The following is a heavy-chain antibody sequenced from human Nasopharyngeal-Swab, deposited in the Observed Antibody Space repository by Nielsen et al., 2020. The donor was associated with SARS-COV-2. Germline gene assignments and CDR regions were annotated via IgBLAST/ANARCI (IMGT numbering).Heavy chain of an antibody. V-gene: IGHV4-34*01. CDR3: ARHVSTTIFGVVIISYFDY. D-gene: IGHD3-3*01. CDR1: GGSFSGYY. J-gene: IGHJ4*02. CDR2: INHSGST. Sequence: SETLSLTFAVYGGSFSGYYWSWIRQPPGKGLEWIGEINHSGSTNYNPSLKSRVTISVDTSKNQFSLKLSSVTAADTAVYYCARHVSTTIFGVVIISYFDYWGQGTLVTVSS.